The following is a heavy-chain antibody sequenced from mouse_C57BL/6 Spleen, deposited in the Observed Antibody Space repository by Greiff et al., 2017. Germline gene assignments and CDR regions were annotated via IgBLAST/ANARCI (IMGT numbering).Heavy chain of an antibody. CDR2: IDPENGDT. Sequence: VQLKQSGAELVRPGASVKLSCTASGFNIKDDYMHWVKQRPEQGLEWIGWIDPENGDTEYASKFQGKATITADTSSNTAYLQLSSLTSEDTAVYYCTTPQYYGSSWDAMDYWGQGTSVTVSS. V-gene: IGHV14-4*01. CDR1: GFNIKDDY. CDR3: TTPQYYGSSWDAMDY. D-gene: IGHD1-1*01. J-gene: IGHJ4*01.